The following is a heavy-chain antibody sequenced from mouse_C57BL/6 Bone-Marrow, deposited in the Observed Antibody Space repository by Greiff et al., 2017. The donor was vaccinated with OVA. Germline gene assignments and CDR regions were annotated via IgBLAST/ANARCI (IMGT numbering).Heavy chain of an antibody. CDR1: GYTFTSYG. CDR3: ARGYGSSYVRYFDV. V-gene: IGHV1-81*01. CDR2: IYPRSGNT. J-gene: IGHJ1*03. D-gene: IGHD1-1*01. Sequence: QFQLQQSGAELARPGASVKLSCKASGYTFTSYGISWVKQRTGQGLEWIGEIYPRSGNTYYNEKFKGKATLTADKSSSTAYMELRSLTSEDSAVYFCARGYGSSYVRYFDVWGTGTTVTVSS.